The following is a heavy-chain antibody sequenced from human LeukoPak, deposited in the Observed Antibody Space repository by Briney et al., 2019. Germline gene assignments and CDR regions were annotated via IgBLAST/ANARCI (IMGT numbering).Heavy chain of an antibody. CDR3: ARHQLRGFLDDY. D-gene: IGHD3-10*01. Sequence: SETLSLTCAVYGGSFSGYYWSWIRQPPGKELEWIGEINHSGSTNYNPSLKSRVTISVDTSKNQFSLKLSSVTAADTAVYYCARHQLRGFLDDYWGQGTLVTVSS. CDR2: INHSGST. CDR1: GGSFSGYY. J-gene: IGHJ4*02. V-gene: IGHV4-34*01.